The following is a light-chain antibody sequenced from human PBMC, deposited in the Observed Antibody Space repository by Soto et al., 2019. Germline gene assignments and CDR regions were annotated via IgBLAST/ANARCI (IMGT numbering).Light chain of an antibody. CDR2: DVS. CDR1: SRDVAKYDY. V-gene: IGLV2-11*01. CDR3: CSHAGSYTFV. J-gene: IGLJ1*01. Sequence: QSALTQPRSVSGSPGQSVTISCTGTSRDVAKYDYVSWYQQSPGKAPRLLIYDVSKRPSGVPDRFSGSKFGTTASLTISGLRAEDDADYFCCSHAGSYTFVFGTGTKLTVL.